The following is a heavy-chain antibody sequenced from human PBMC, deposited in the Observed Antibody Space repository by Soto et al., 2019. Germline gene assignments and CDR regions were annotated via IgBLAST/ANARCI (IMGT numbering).Heavy chain of an antibody. J-gene: IGHJ5*02. V-gene: IGHV3-33*01. CDR2: IWYDGSNK. Sequence: GGSLRLSCAASGFTFSSYGMHWVRQAPGKGLEWVAVIWYDGSNKYYADSVKGRFTISRDNSKNTLYLQMNSLRAEDTAVYYCAREAVPAARVPDWFDPWGQGTLVTVSS. D-gene: IGHD2-2*01. CDR1: GFTFSSYG. CDR3: AREAVPAARVPDWFDP.